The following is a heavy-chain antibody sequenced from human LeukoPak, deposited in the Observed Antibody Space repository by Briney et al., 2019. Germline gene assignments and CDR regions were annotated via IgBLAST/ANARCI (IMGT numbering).Heavy chain of an antibody. Sequence: GGSLRLSCAASGFTFSSYGMHWVRQAPGKGLEWVAVISYDGSNKYYADSVKGRFTISRDNSKNTLYLQMNSLRAEDTAVYYCAKMGSNFNWFDPCGQGTLVTVSS. CDR2: ISYDGSNK. J-gene: IGHJ5*02. CDR1: GFTFSSYG. V-gene: IGHV3-30*18. D-gene: IGHD4-11*01. CDR3: AKMGSNFNWFDP.